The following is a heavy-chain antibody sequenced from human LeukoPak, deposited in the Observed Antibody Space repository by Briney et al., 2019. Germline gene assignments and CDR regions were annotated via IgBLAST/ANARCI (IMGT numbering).Heavy chain of an antibody. CDR1: GFTFSSYS. Sequence: PGESLRLSCAASGFTFSSYSINWVRQAPGKGLVWVSRINSVGSSTSYADSVKGRFTISRDNAKNTLYLQMNSLRAEDTAVYYCARERTSGWDAFDTWGQGTLVTVSS. D-gene: IGHD6-19*01. V-gene: IGHV3-74*01. CDR3: ARERTSGWDAFDT. CDR2: INSVGSST. J-gene: IGHJ5*02.